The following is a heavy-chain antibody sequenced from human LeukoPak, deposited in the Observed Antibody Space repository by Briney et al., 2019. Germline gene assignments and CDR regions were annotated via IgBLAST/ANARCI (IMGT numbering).Heavy chain of an antibody. CDR2: IYHSGST. Sequence: SETLSLTCAVSGYSISSGYYWGWIRQPPGKGLEWIGSIYHSGSTYYNPSLKSRVTISVDTSKNQFSLKLSSVTAADTAVYYCARAYHDFWSGQIEGFDYWGQGTLVTVSS. CDR3: ARAYHDFWSGQIEGFDY. CDR1: GYSISSGYY. J-gene: IGHJ4*02. D-gene: IGHD3-3*01. V-gene: IGHV4-38-2*01.